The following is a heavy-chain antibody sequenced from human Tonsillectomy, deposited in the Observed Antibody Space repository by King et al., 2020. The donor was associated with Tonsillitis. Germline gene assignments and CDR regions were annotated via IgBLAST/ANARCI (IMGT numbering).Heavy chain of an antibody. CDR3: ARGDNDFWSGYYTGMGDIYYFDC. J-gene: IGHJ4*02. Sequence: VQLVESGGGVVQPGRSLRLSCAASGFTFSNHGMHWVRQAPGKGLEWVALIWYDGNNKYYADSVKGRFTISRDNSKNTLYLQMNSLRAEDTAVYYCARGDNDFWSGYYTGMGDIYYFDCWGQGTLVTVSS. D-gene: IGHD3-3*01. CDR2: IWYDGNNK. CDR1: GFTFSNHG. V-gene: IGHV3-33*01.